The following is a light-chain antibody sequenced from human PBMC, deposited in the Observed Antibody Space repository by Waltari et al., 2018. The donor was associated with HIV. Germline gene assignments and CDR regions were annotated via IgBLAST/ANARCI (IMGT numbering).Light chain of an antibody. CDR1: QSVLFASTNYNY. CDR2: WAS. CDR3: QQYYDTPLT. J-gene: IGKJ4*01. V-gene: IGKV4-1*01. Sequence: DIVMTQSPDSLAVSLGVRATINCQSSQSVLFASTNYNYLAWYQHKPGQRPKLLFYWASTREPGVPDRFSGSGSGTDFALTISRLQPEDVAVYYCQQYYDTPLTFGGGTKVEIK.